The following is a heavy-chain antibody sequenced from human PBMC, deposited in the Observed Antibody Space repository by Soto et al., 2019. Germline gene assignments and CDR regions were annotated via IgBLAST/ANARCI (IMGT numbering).Heavy chain of an antibody. CDR1: GGSITSSSYY. D-gene: IGHD1-26*01. V-gene: IGHV4-39*01. J-gene: IGHJ5*02. CDR2: IYYSGST. CDR3: ATQEVGGSYVYTFDP. Sequence: SETLSLTCTVSGGSITSSSYYGGWIRQPPGKGLEWIGSIYYSGSTYYNPSLKSRVTISVDTSKNQFSLKLSSVTAADTAVYYCATQEVGGSYVYTFDPWGQGTLVTVSS.